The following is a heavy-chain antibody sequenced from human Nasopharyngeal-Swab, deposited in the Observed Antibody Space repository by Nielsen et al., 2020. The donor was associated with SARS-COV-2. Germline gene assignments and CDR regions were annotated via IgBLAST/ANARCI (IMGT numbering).Heavy chain of an antibody. D-gene: IGHD1-26*01. CDR2: INHSGST. J-gene: IGHJ4*02. Sequence: SETLSLTCAVYGGSFSGYYWSWIRQPPGKGLEWIGEINHSGSTYYNPSLKSRVTISVDTSKNQFSLKLSSVAAADTAVYYCARQLVGATGYDYWGQGTLVTVSS. CDR1: GGSFSGYY. CDR3: ARQLVGATGYDY. V-gene: IGHV4-34*01.